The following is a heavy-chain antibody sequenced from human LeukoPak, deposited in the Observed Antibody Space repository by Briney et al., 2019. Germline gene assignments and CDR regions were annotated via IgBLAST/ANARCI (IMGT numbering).Heavy chain of an antibody. CDR3: ARETMVRGVIITDWFDP. CDR2: IHTSGST. V-gene: IGHV4-4*07. J-gene: IGHJ5*02. CDR1: GGSISSYY. D-gene: IGHD3-10*01. Sequence: SETLSLTCTVSGGSISSYYWSWIRQPTGKGLEWIGRIHTSGSTNYSPSLKSRVTMSVDTSKNQFSLKLSSVTAADTAVYYCARETMVRGVIITDWFDPWGQGTLVTVSS.